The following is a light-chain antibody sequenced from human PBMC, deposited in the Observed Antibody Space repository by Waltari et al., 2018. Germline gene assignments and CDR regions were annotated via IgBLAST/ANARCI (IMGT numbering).Light chain of an antibody. CDR2: PAS. Sequence: DIQMTQSPSSLSASVGDRVTITCRASQSIASFLNWYQQKPGKAHKLLLYPASSLQSGVPSRFSASGSGTDFTLTISSLQPEDFATYYCQQSYKTPPLTFGGGTKVEMK. CDR3: QQSYKTPPLT. CDR1: QSIASF. V-gene: IGKV1-39*01. J-gene: IGKJ4*01.